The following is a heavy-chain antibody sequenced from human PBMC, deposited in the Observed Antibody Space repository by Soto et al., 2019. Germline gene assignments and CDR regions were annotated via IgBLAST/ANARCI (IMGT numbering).Heavy chain of an antibody. V-gene: IGHV1-69*13. CDR2: IIPIFGTA. D-gene: IGHD3-10*01. J-gene: IGHJ5*02. Sequence: ASVQVSCKASGGTFSSYAISWVRQAPGQGLEWMGGIIPIFGTANYAQKFQGRVTITADESTSTAYMELRSLRSDDTAVYYCARGVGSGSYYNQYNWFDPWG. CDR3: ARGVGSGSYYNQYNWFDP. CDR1: GGTFSSYA.